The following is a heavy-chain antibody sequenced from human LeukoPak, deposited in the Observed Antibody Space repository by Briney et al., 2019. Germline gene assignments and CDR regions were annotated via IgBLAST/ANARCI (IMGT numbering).Heavy chain of an antibody. CDR1: GYTFTSYA. J-gene: IGHJ4*02. D-gene: IGHD3-10*01. CDR2: MNTNTGNP. V-gene: IGHV7-4-1*02. Sequence: ASVKVSCKASGYTFTSYAMNWVRQAPGQGPEWMGWMNTNTGNPMYAQGFTGRFVFSLDTSVSTAYLQISSLKAEDTAVYYCARAPPLFGDLLPYYFDYWGQGTLVTVSS. CDR3: ARAPPLFGDLLPYYFDY.